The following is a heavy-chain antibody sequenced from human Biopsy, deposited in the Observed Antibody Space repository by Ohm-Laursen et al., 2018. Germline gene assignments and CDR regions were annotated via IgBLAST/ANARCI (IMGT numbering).Heavy chain of an antibody. D-gene: IGHD3-22*01. Sequence: SVKVSCKASGYSFTSYYMHWVRQAPGQGLEWMGMINPSGSTTSYPQIFQGRVTMTRDTSVSTAYMQLSRLRSDDTAVFYCARAPEGVVLTDYYYYYGMDIWGQGTTVTVSS. CDR1: GYSFTSYY. CDR2: INPSGSTT. J-gene: IGHJ6*02. CDR3: ARAPEGVVLTDYYYYYGMDI. V-gene: IGHV1-46*01.